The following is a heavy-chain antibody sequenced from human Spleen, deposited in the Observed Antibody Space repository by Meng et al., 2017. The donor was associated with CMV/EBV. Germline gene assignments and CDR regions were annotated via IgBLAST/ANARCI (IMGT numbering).Heavy chain of an antibody. D-gene: IGHD3-22*01. J-gene: IGHJ4*02. Sequence: SETLSLTCTVSGGSISSSSYYGGWLRQPPGKGLEWIGSIYYSGSTFYTPSLTSRVTISLGTSRNQFSLKPSSVTAADTAVYYCARGYDSSGFETDYWGQGTLVTVSS. V-gene: IGHV4-39*07. CDR3: ARGYDSSGFETDY. CDR2: IYYSGST. CDR1: GGSISSSSYY.